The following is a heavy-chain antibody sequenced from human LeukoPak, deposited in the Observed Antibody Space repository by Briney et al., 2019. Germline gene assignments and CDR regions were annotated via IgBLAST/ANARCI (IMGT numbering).Heavy chain of an antibody. CDR2: INKDGSAK. CDR1: GFTFSAYW. V-gene: IGHV3-7*03. D-gene: IGHD4-11*01. J-gene: IGHJ6*02. CDR3: ASDGEETSTVSTMDV. Sequence: GGSLRLSCAASGFTFSAYWMTWVRQAPGKGLEWVANINKDGSAKNYVDSVKGRFTISRDNAKNSLSLQMSGLRAEDTAVYYCASDGEETSTVSTMDVWAQGRRSPSP.